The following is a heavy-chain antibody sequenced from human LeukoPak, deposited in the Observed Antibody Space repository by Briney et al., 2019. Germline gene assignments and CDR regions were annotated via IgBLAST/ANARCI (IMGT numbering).Heavy chain of an antibody. Sequence: SVKVSCKASGYTFTSYGISWVRQAPGQGLEWMGGIIPIFGTANYAQKFQGRVTITADESTSTAYMELSSLRSEDTAVYYCARESHRMDYYDSSGSVAFDPWGQGTLVTVSS. CDR2: IIPIFGTA. CDR1: GYTFTSYG. J-gene: IGHJ5*02. V-gene: IGHV1-69*13. CDR3: ARESHRMDYYDSSGSVAFDP. D-gene: IGHD3-22*01.